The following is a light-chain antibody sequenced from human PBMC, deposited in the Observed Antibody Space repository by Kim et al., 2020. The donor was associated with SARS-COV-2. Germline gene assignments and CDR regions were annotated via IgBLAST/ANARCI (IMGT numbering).Light chain of an antibody. J-gene: IGLJ2*01. CDR1: SLRSYY. V-gene: IGLV3-19*01. CDR3: NSRDSSGNHGVV. Sequence: LGKTVTVRSQAGSLRSYYANWDQPKPGPAPVIVICGKNNRPSGIPDRFSGSSSGNTASLTITGAQAEDEADYYCNSRDSSGNHGVVFGGGTQLTVL. CDR2: GKN.